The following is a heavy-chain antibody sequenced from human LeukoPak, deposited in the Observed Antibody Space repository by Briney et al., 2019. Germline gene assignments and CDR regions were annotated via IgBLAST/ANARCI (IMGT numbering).Heavy chain of an antibody. J-gene: IGHJ4*02. CDR3: ARLYGDSSGTFFDH. V-gene: IGHV3-21*05. D-gene: IGHD6-19*01. CDR1: GFTFSSYG. CDR2: ISSNTIYT. Sequence: SGGSLRLSCAASGFTFSSYGMHWVRQAPGKGLEWLSYISSNTIYTNYADSVKGRFSISRDNAKNSLYLQMNSLRVEDTAVYYCARLYGDSSGTFFDHWGQGTLVTVSS.